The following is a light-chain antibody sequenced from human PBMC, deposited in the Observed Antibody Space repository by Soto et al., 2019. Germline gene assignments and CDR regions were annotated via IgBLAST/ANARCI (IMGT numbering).Light chain of an antibody. Sequence: EIVLTQSPVTLSLSPGERATLSCRASQSVRTYLAWYQVKPGRAPRLLIYDASSRASGVPDRFSGSGSGTDFTLTISRLEPEDFAVYHCQQYDDSMTFGQGTRWIS. CDR2: DAS. CDR1: QSVRTY. CDR3: QQYDDSMT. V-gene: IGKV3-20*01. J-gene: IGKJ1*01.